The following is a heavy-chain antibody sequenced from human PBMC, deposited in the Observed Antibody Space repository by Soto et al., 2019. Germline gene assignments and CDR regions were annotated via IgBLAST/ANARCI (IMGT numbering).Heavy chain of an antibody. Sequence: EVQLVESGGGLVQPGGSLRLSCAASGFTFSSYSMNWVRQAPGKGLEWVSYISSSSSTIYYADSVKGRFAISRDNATTSRYLQMNCLRADDTAVYYCAREQGSSHYYTDVWGQGTKVTVAS. CDR3: AREQGSSHYYTDV. CDR1: GFTFSSYS. D-gene: IGHD4-4*01. V-gene: IGHV3-48*01. CDR2: ISSSSSTI. J-gene: IGHJ6*02.